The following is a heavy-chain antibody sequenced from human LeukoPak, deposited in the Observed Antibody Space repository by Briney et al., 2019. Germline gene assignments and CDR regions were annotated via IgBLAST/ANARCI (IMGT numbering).Heavy chain of an antibody. CDR3: ARFKSGGFSYFDS. D-gene: IGHD3-3*01. CDR2: LFSTGSA. V-gene: IGHV4-61*01. CDR1: GASLTRPTYY. J-gene: IGHJ4*02. Sequence: SETLSLTCSVSGASLTRPTYYQWSWIRQPPGKGLELIGSLFSTGSATLNPSLKSRVTMSLDTSKSQFSLKLSSVTAEDSAVYYCARFKSGGFSYFDSWGQGTLVTVSS.